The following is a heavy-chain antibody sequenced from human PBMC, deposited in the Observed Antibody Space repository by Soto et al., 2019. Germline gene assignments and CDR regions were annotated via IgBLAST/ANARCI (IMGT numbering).Heavy chain of an antibody. J-gene: IGHJ5*02. V-gene: IGHV3-48*02. CDR3: AKLGPKAAGTWWFDP. D-gene: IGHD6-13*01. CDR1: GFTFSSYS. Sequence: EVQLVESGGGLVQPGGSLRLSCAASGFTFSSYSMNWVRQAPGKGLEWVSYISSSSSTIYYADSVKGRFTISRDNAKNSLYLQMNSLRDEDTAVYYCAKLGPKAAGTWWFDPWGQGTLVTVSS. CDR2: ISSSSSTI.